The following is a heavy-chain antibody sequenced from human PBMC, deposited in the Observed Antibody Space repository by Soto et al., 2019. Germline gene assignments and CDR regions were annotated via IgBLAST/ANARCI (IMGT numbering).Heavy chain of an antibody. J-gene: IGHJ4*02. V-gene: IGHV3-23*01. Sequence: PGGYLRLSCAASGFTFSSYAMSWVRQAPGKGLEWVSAISVSGGSTHYADSVKGRFTISRDNSKNTLYLQMNSLRAEDTAVYFCAKDHQWELPRYYFHYWGQGTLVTVSS. D-gene: IGHD1-26*01. CDR2: ISVSGGST. CDR1: GFTFSSYA. CDR3: AKDHQWELPRYYFHY.